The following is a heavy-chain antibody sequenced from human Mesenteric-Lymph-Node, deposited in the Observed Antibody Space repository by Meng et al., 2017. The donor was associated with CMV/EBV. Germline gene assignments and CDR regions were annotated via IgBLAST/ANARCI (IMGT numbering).Heavy chain of an antibody. V-gene: IGHV3-66*02. Sequence: GGSLRLSCAASGFTVSSNYMSWVRQAPGKGLEWVSVIYSGGSTYYADSVKGRFTISRDNSKNTLYLQMNSLRAEDTAVYYCARDPGCSGGSCYSGVDYWGQGTLVTASS. CDR1: GFTVSSNY. CDR2: IYSGGST. CDR3: ARDPGCSGGSCYSGVDY. J-gene: IGHJ4*02. D-gene: IGHD2-15*01.